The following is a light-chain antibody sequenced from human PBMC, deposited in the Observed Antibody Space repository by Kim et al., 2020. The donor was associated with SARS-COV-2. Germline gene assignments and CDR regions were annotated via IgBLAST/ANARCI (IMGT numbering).Light chain of an antibody. J-gene: IGKJ5*01. V-gene: IGKV3-11*01. CDR2: NAS. Sequence: SWSPGDGATLSCRASQSVDGYLAWLQQKPGQAPRLLISNASNRAAGVPARFSGSGSGTDFTLTISSLEPEDFAVYYCQQRHKSITFGQGTRLDIK. CDR3: QQRHKSIT. CDR1: QSVDGY.